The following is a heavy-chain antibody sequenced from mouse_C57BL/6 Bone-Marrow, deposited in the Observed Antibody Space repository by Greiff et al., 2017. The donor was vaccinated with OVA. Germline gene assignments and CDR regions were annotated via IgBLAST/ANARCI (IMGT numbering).Heavy chain of an antibody. V-gene: IGHV5-6*01. CDR2: ISSGGSYT. CDR3: ARGWLLPYAMDY. J-gene: IGHJ4*01. D-gene: IGHD2-3*01. CDR1: GFTFSSYG. Sequence: EVKVVDSGGDLVKPGGSLKLSCAASGFTFSSYGMSWVRQTPDKRLEWVATISSGGSYTYYPDSVKGRFTISRDNAKNTLYLQMSSLKSEDTAMYCCARGWLLPYAMDYWGQGTSVTVSS.